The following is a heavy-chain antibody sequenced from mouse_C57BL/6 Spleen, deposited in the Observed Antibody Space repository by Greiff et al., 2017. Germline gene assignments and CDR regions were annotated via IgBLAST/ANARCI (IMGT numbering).Heavy chain of an antibody. D-gene: IGHD1-1*01. V-gene: IGHV5-17*01. J-gene: IGHJ1*03. CDR3: ARGDYYGSSSYWYFDV. CDR1: GFTFSDYG. CDR2: ISSGSSTI. Sequence: EVQGVESGGGLVKPGGSLKLSCAASGFTFSDYGMHWVRQAPEKGLEWVAYISSGSSTIHYADTVKGRFTIPRTNAKNTLFLQKTSMRSEDTAMYYCARGDYYGSSSYWYFDVWGTGTTVTVSS.